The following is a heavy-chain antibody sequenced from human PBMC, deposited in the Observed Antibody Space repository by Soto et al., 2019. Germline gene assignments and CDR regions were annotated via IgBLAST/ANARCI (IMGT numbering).Heavy chain of an antibody. Sequence: EVQLLESGGGLVQPGGSLRLSCAASGFTFSSYAMSWVRRAPGKGLEWVSAISGSGGSTYYADSVKGRFTISRDNSKNTLYLQMNSLRAEDTAVYYCAKDPRAEWLFDYWGQGTLVTVSS. D-gene: IGHD3-3*01. CDR3: AKDPRAEWLFDY. J-gene: IGHJ4*02. CDR2: ISGSGGST. V-gene: IGHV3-23*01. CDR1: GFTFSSYA.